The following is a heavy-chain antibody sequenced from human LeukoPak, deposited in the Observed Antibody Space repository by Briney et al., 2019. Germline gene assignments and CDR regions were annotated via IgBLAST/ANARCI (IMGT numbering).Heavy chain of an antibody. J-gene: IGHJ4*02. D-gene: IGHD1-20*01. V-gene: IGHV3-48*03. CDR2: ISSSGSTI. CDR1: GFTFSSYE. CDR3: ARKLITGTTLGNFDY. Sequence: GGSLRLSCAASGFTFSSYEMNWVRQAPGKGLEWVSYISSSGSTIYYADSVKGRFTISRDNAKNSLYLQMNSLRAEDTAVYYCARKLITGTTLGNFDYWGQGTLVTVSS.